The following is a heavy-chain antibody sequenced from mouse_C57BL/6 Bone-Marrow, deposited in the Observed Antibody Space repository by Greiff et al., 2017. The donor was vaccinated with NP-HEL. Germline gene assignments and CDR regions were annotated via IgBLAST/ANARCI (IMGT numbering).Heavy chain of an antibody. CDR1: GFTFSDYY. J-gene: IGHJ4*01. CDR2: ISNGGGST. D-gene: IGHD1-1*02. V-gene: IGHV5-12*01. CDR3: ARGGVLFYAMDY. Sequence: EVQLVESGGGLVQPGGSLKLSCAASGFTFSDYYMYWVRQTPEKRLEWVAYISNGGGSTYYPDTVKGRFTISRDNAKNTLYLQMSRLKSEDTAMYYCARGGVLFYAMDYWGQGTSVTVSS.